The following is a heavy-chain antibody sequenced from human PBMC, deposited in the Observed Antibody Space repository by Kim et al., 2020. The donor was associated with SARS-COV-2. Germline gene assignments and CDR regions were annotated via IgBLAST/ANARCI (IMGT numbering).Heavy chain of an antibody. CDR1: GASMTYYY. Sequence: SETLSLTCNVSGASMTYYYWSWLRQPPGKELEWLGYIYYTGSTNYNPSLKSRLTLSLDTSKNQFSLKVTSVTAADTAVYYCARGSGRLLYFDSWGQGALVTVSS. V-gene: IGHV4-59*01. J-gene: IGHJ4*02. CDR2: IYYTGST. D-gene: IGHD6-19*01. CDR3: ARGSGRLLYFDS.